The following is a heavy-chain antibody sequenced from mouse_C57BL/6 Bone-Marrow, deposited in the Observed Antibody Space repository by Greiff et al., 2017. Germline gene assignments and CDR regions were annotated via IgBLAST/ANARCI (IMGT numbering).Heavy chain of an antibody. CDR1: GYTFTTYR. V-gene: IGHV1-64*01. CDR3: ARSYDCDDCEMDY. D-gene: IGHD2-4*01. Sequence: QVQLKQPGAELVKPGASVKLSCKASGYTFTTYRMHWVKQRPGQGLEWIGMLHPYGGSPDYNEKFKSEATLTVDKSSRTAYMELSSLTSEDSAVYYCARSYDCDDCEMDYWGQGTAVTVSS. CDR2: LHPYGGSP. J-gene: IGHJ4*01.